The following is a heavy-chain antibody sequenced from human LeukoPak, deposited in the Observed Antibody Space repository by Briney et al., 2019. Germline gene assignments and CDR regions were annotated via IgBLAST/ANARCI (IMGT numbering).Heavy chain of an antibody. CDR2: INSDASDT. J-gene: IGHJ4*02. V-gene: IGHV3-74*01. Sequence: EGSLRLSCAASGFTFSRHWMHWVRQAPGKGLVWISRINSDASDTNYADFVKGRFTISRDNAKNTVYLQINSLRDEDTAVYYCARICSSTDCLIPDWGQGTLVTVSS. CDR1: GFTFSRHW. D-gene: IGHD2-2*01. CDR3: ARICSSTDCLIPD.